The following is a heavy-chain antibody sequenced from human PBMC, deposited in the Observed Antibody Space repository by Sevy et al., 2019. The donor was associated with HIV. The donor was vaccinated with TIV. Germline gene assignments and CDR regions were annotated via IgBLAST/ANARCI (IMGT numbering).Heavy chain of an antibody. J-gene: IGHJ4*02. CDR1: GYTLTQIS. V-gene: IGHV1-24*01. CDR2: FDPEDGTI. CDR3: AAAREYYSDSSGYFDY. D-gene: IGHD3-22*01. Sequence: ASVKVSCKVSGYTLTQISMHWVRQAPGKGLEWMGRFDPEDGTIIYAQKFQGRLIMTEDTSTDTAYMELSSLRSEDTAVYYCAAAREYYSDSSGYFDYWGQGTLVTVSS.